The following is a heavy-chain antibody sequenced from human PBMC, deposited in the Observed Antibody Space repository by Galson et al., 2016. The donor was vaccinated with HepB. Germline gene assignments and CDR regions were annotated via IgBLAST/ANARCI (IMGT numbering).Heavy chain of an antibody. D-gene: IGHD4-23*01. V-gene: IGHV3-30*18. Sequence: SLRLSCAASGFRFSNYGMNWVRQAPGKGLEWVAAISFDGSNTHYADSVKGRLTVSSDKSTSTLFLHLKTVKPEDAAVYYCAKEKYGGNPGGSDGFDIWGQGTMVAVSS. CDR3: AKEKYGGNPGGSDGFDI. CDR1: GFRFSNYG. J-gene: IGHJ3*02. CDR2: ISFDGSNT.